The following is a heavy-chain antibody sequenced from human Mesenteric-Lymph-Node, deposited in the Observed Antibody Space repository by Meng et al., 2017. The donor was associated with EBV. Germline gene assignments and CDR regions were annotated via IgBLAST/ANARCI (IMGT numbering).Heavy chain of an antibody. V-gene: IGHV4-4*02. D-gene: IGHD3-22*01. J-gene: IGHJ4*02. CDR2: IFPTGGT. CDR3: AREGEVGYYESSGYYY. Sequence: QGQLQGSGQGLVKPSGTLSLTCAVSGGSISSSNWWTWVRQPPGKGLEWIGEIFPTGGTNYNPSLKSRVTISVDKSKNQFSLKLSSVTAADTTVYYCAREGEVGYYESSGYYYWGQGTLVTVSS. CDR1: GGSISSSNW.